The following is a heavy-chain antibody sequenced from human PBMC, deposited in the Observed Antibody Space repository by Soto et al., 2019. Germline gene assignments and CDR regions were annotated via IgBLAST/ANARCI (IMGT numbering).Heavy chain of an antibody. D-gene: IGHD3-9*01. CDR1: GFTFSDYY. CDR2: ISSSGSTI. CDR3: ARDHLTGAIWASDAFDI. V-gene: IGHV3-11*01. Sequence: GGSLRLSCAASGFTFSDYYMSWIRQAPGKGLEWVSYISSSGSTIYYADSVKGRFTISRDNAKNSLYLQMNSLRAEDTAVYYCARDHLTGAIWASDAFDIWGQGTMVTVSS. J-gene: IGHJ3*02.